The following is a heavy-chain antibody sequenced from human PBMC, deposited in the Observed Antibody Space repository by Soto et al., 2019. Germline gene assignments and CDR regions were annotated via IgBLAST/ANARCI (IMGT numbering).Heavy chain of an antibody. Sequence: PSETLSLTCTVSGDSISIYNWNWIRQSPGKGLEWIGYAHYSGGTLYNPSLNGRVTISLDTSKNQFSLKLTSVTAEDTAVYYCARFYYDSSGYLPSPYYYYYGMDVWGQGTTVTVSS. CDR1: GDSISIYN. J-gene: IGHJ6*02. CDR3: ARFYYDSSGYLPSPYYYYYGMDV. D-gene: IGHD3-22*01. V-gene: IGHV4-59*12. CDR2: AHYSGGT.